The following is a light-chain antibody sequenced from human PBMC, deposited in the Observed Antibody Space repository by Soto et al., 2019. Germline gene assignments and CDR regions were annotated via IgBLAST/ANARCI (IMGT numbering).Light chain of an antibody. Sequence: DIQMTQSPSSLSASVGDRVTITCRASQSITNYLNWYQQKPGKAPKLLIYLTSRLQSGVPSRFSGGGSGTDFTLTISSLQPEDFAAYYCQQSYSTPYTFGQGTKLEI. CDR1: QSITNY. CDR3: QQSYSTPYT. V-gene: IGKV1-39*01. CDR2: LTS. J-gene: IGKJ2*01.